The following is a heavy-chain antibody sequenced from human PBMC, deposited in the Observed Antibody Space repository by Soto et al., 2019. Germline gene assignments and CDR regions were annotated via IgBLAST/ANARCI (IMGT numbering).Heavy chain of an antibody. D-gene: IGHD3-3*01. CDR1: GGSFSGYY. CDR2: INHSGST. J-gene: IGHJ4*02. V-gene: IGHV4-34*01. Sequence: QVQLQQWGAGLLKPSETLSLTCAVYGGSFSGYYWSWIRQPPGKGREWIGEINHSGSTKYNPSLKRRVTISVDTSKNQFSLKLSSVTAADTAVYYCASRDYDFWSGSSGDYWGQGTLVTVSS. CDR3: ASRDYDFWSGSSGDY.